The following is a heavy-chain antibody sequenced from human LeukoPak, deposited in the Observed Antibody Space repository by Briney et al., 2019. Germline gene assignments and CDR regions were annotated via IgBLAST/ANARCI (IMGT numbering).Heavy chain of an antibody. V-gene: IGHV3-30-3*02. CDR3: AKIGGYYDILTGYYNY. Sequence: GGSLRLSCAASGVTFSSYAMSWVRQAPGKGLEWVAVISYDGSNKYYADSVKGRFTISRDNSKNTLYLQMNSLRAEDTAVYYCAKIGGYYDILTGYYNYWGQGPLVTVSS. D-gene: IGHD3-9*01. CDR2: ISYDGSNK. CDR1: GVTFSSYA. J-gene: IGHJ4*02.